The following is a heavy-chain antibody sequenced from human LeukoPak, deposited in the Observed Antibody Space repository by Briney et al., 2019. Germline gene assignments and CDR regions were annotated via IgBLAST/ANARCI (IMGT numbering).Heavy chain of an antibody. D-gene: IGHD4-17*01. V-gene: IGHV4-34*01. CDR1: GGSFSGYY. CDR3: ARDPPDGYGDPYGMDV. J-gene: IGHJ6*02. Sequence: SETLSLTCAVYGGSFSGYYWSWIRQPPGKGLEWIGEINHSGSTNYNPSLKSRVTISVDTSKNQFSLKLSSVTAADTAVYYCARDPPDGYGDPYGMDVWGQGTTVTVSS. CDR2: INHSGST.